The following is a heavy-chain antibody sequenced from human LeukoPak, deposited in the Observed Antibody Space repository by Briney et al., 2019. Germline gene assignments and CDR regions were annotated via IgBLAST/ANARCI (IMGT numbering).Heavy chain of an antibody. D-gene: IGHD3-22*01. CDR3: VKDSSGYSPLDY. Sequence: GGSLRLSCAASGFTLSSYAMSWVRQAPGKGLEWVAIVSYDGSNKYYADSVKGRFTISRDNSKDTLYLQMNSLRAEDTAVYYCVKDSSGYSPLDYWGQGTLVTVSS. CDR1: GFTLSSYA. J-gene: IGHJ4*02. V-gene: IGHV3-30*18. CDR2: VSYDGSNK.